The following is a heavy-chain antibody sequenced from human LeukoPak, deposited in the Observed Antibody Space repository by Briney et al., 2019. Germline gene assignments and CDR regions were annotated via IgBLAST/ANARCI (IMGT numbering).Heavy chain of an antibody. CDR2: IYTSGST. J-gene: IGHJ4*02. Sequence: PSETLSLTCTVSGGSINSGSYYWSWIRQPAGKGLEWIGRIYTSGSTNYNPSLKSRVTISVDTSKNQFSLKLSSVTAADTAVYYCARVVAGHFDYWGQGTLVTVSS. V-gene: IGHV4-61*02. CDR1: GGSINSGSYY. D-gene: IGHD6-19*01. CDR3: ARVVAGHFDY.